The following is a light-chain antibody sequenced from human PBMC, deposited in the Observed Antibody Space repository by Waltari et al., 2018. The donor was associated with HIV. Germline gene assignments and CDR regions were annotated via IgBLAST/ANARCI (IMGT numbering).Light chain of an antibody. Sequence: QSLLTQPPSVSGAPGQTVPIAFPVSNSNIGSGYDVHWYQQLPGTAPKLLIEVNNNRPSGVPDRFSGSKSGTSASLTITGLQAEDEADYYCQSYDSTLSGVFGGGTKLTVL. V-gene: IGLV1-40*01. CDR1: NSNIGSGYD. J-gene: IGLJ3*02. CDR3: QSYDSTLSGV. CDR2: VNN.